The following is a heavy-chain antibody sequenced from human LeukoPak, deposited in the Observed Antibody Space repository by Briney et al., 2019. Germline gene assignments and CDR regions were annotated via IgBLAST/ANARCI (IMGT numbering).Heavy chain of an antibody. J-gene: IGHJ4*02. CDR3: ARASYDFWSGYYGLDY. V-gene: IGHV3-7*01. CDR2: IKQDGSEK. Sequence: GGSLRLSCAASGFTFSSYWMSWVRQAPGKGLEWVANIKQDGSEKYYVDSVKGRFTISRDSAKNSLYLQMNSLRAEDTTVYYCARASYDFWSGYYGLDYWGQGTLVTVSS. CDR1: GFTFSSYW. D-gene: IGHD3-3*01.